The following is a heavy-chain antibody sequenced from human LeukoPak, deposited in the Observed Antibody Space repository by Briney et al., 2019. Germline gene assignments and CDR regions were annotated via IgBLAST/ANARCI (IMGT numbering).Heavy chain of an antibody. CDR2: IYSGGST. J-gene: IGHJ4*02. CDR3: ASRLGY. V-gene: IGHV3-66*01. CDR1: GGSISSSNW. Sequence: ETLSLTCAVSGGSISSSNWWSWVRQAPGKGLEWVSVIYSGGSTYYADSVKGRFTISRDNSKNTLYLQMNSLRAEDTAVYYCASRLGYWGQGTLVTVSS.